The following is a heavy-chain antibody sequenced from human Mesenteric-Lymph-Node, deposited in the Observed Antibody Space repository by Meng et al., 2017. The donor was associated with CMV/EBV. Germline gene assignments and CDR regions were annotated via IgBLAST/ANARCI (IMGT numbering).Heavy chain of an antibody. D-gene: IGHD2-15*01. CDR2: INSANGDT. Sequence: SCEASGYTFNAYAVHWVRQAPGQRLQWMGRINSANGDTKYSQKFQDRVTITRDTSATYMELNSLTSEDTAVYYCAIEGGTSSGLDYWGQGTLVTVSS. CDR3: AIEGGTSSGLDY. CDR1: GYTFNAYA. J-gene: IGHJ4*02. V-gene: IGHV1-3*01.